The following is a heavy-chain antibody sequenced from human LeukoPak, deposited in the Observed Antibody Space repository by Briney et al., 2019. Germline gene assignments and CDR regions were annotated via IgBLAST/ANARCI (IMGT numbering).Heavy chain of an antibody. D-gene: IGHD6-13*01. J-gene: IGHJ4*02. CDR2: ISGSGGST. V-gene: IGHV3-23*01. Sequence: GGSLRLSCAASGFTFISYAMSWVRQAPGKGLEWVSAISGSGGSTYYADSVKGRFTISRDNSKNTLYLQMNSLRAEDTAVYYCAKELGIAAAAQGGYFDYWGQGTLVTVSS. CDR1: GFTFISYA. CDR3: AKELGIAAAAQGGYFDY.